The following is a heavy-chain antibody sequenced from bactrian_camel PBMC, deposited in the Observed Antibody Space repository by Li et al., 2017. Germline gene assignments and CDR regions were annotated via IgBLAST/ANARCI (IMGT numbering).Heavy chain of an antibody. CDR1: GNIASSYC. CDR2: IYIGGSSI. Sequence: HVQLVESGGASVQAGGSLRLSCAASGNIASSYCMGWFRQAPGKEREGVAAIYIGGSSIFYVDSVKGRFTVSIDTDKNTLYLQMNMLKPEDTAMYYCAAEDLATIFVCHIVKPFTHWGQGTQVTVS. CDR3: AAEDLATIFVCHIVKPFTH. V-gene: IGHV3S54*01. D-gene: IGHD4*01. J-gene: IGHJ4*01.